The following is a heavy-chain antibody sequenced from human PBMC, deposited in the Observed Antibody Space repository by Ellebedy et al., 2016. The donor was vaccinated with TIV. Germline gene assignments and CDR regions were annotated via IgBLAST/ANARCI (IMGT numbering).Heavy chain of an antibody. CDR3: ARVLKWELPYAFDY. Sequence: SETLSLTXTVSGGSISSYYWSWIRQPPGKGLEWIGYIYYSGSTNYNPSLKSRVTISVDTSKNQFSLKLSSVTAADTAVYYCARVLKWELPYAFDYWGQGTLVTVSS. CDR2: IYYSGST. CDR1: GGSISSYY. D-gene: IGHD1-26*01. V-gene: IGHV4-59*12. J-gene: IGHJ4*02.